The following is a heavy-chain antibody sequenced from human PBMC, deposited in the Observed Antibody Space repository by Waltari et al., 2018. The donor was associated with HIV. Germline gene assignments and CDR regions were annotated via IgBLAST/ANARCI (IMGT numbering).Heavy chain of an antibody. CDR1: GGSISSDSAY. V-gene: IGHV4-61*02. CDR2: INPSGST. J-gene: IGHJ4*02. CDR3: YGDYGY. Sequence: QVQLQESGPGLVKPSQTLSLNCTVSGGSISSDSAYWNWIRQPAGKVLEWIGRINPSGSTNYTPSLKRRLTISLDTSRNQFSLRLSSVTAADTAVYYCYGDYGYWGQGILVTVSS. D-gene: IGHD4-17*01.